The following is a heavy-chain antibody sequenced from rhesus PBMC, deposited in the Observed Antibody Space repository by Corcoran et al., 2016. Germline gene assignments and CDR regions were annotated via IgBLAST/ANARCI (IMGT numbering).Heavy chain of an antibody. J-gene: IGHJ3*01. Sequence: QLQLQESGPGLVKPSETLSVTCAVSGGSISSSYWSWLRQAPGKGLGWIGYIYGSGSRTNYNSAPNRRVTLVVDTYKNQLSLKLSSVTTADTAVYYWARGGSYYSGSYPFDYWGQGLRVTVSS. CDR3: ARGGSYYSGSYPFDY. V-gene: IGHV4-169*01. CDR1: GGSISSSY. D-gene: IGHD3-16*01. CDR2: IYGSGSRT.